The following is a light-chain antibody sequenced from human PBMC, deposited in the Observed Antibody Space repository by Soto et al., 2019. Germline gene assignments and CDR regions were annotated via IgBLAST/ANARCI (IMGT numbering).Light chain of an antibody. V-gene: IGKV3-11*01. J-gene: IGKJ5*01. CDR1: QGVGPY. Sequence: EIVLTQSPTTLSLSPGERATLSCRTSQGVGPYLAWYQQTPGQAPRLLIYDSSNRAAGIPARFSGSGSGTDFTLTISSLEHEDFAFYFCQHRSSWRITCGQGTRLDIK. CDR3: QHRSSWRIT. CDR2: DSS.